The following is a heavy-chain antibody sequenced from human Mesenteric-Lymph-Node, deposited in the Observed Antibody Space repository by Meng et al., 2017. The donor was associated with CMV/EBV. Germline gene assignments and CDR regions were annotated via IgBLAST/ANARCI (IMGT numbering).Heavy chain of an antibody. J-gene: IGHJ4*02. CDR3: TTVIGIWGSDY. CDR1: GFTFSNAG. CDR2: IKSKTDGGTT. D-gene: IGHD7-27*01. V-gene: IGHV3-15*01. Sequence: CAASGFTFSNAGMSWVRQAPGKGLEWVGRIKSKTDGGTTDYAAPVKGRFAISRDDSKDTLYLQVNSLKTEDTAVYYCTTVIGIWGSDYWGQGTLVTVSS.